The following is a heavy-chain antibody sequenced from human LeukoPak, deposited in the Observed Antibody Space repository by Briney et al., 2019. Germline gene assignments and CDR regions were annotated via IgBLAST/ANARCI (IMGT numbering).Heavy chain of an antibody. CDR2: IYHSGST. D-gene: IGHD5-24*01. CDR1: GGSISSGGYY. V-gene: IGHV4-30-2*01. J-gene: IGHJ4*02. Sequence: SETLSLTCTVSGGSISSGGYYWSWIRQPPGKGLEWIGYIYHSGSTYYNPSLKSRVTISVDRSKNQFSLKLSPVTAADTAVYYCARHRAEGERWLQPIGYWGQGTLVTVSS. CDR3: ARHRAEGERWLQPIGY.